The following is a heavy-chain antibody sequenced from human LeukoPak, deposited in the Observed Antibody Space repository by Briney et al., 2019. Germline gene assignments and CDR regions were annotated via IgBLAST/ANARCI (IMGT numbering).Heavy chain of an antibody. D-gene: IGHD3-10*01. CDR2: VYSSGNT. CDR1: GGSISTGAYY. CDR3: ASELYGSGSYVGQL. Sequence: SGTLFLTCTVSGGSISTGAYYWTWIRQPAGKGLEWIGRVYSSGNTDYNPSLKSRVTMSVDTSKNQFSLKLSSVTAADTAVYYCASELYGSGSYVGQLWGRGTLVTVSS. J-gene: IGHJ2*01. V-gene: IGHV4-61*02.